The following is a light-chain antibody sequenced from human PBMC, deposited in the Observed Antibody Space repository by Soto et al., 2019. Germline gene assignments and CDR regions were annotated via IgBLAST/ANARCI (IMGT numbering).Light chain of an antibody. V-gene: IGKV3-20*01. J-gene: IGKJ1*01. Sequence: EMVLTQSPGTLSLSPGERATLSCRASQSVSNNYLAWYQQKPGQAPRLLIYGASNRATGIPDRFSGSGSGTDFTLTISRLEPEDFAVYYCQQYGSSGTFAQGTKVDIK. CDR1: QSVSNNY. CDR2: GAS. CDR3: QQYGSSGT.